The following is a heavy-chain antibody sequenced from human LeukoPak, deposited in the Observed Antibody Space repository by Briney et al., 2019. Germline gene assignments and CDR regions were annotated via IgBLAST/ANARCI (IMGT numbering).Heavy chain of an antibody. D-gene: IGHD4-17*01. CDR3: AKDLYGDYYWYFDL. CDR2: ITSSGTYI. Sequence: GGSLRLSCATSGFTFNNYNMNWVRQAPGRALEWVSSITSSGTYIFYADSVRGRFTISRDNAKNSLYLQMNSLRAEDTAVYYCAKDLYGDYYWYFDLWGRGTLVTVSS. V-gene: IGHV3-21*01. CDR1: GFTFNNYN. J-gene: IGHJ2*01.